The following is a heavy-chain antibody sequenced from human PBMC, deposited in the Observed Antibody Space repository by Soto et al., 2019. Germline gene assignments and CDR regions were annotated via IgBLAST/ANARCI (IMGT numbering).Heavy chain of an antibody. CDR1: GVSISSYY. Sequence: SETLSLTCTVSGVSISSYYWYWIRQPPGKGLEWIGYIYYSGSTNYNPSLKSRVTISVDTSKNQFSLKLSSVTAADTAVYYCARVGYCSGGSCLDYWGQGTLVTVSS. CDR2: IYYSGST. D-gene: IGHD2-15*01. CDR3: ARVGYCSGGSCLDY. V-gene: IGHV4-59*01. J-gene: IGHJ4*02.